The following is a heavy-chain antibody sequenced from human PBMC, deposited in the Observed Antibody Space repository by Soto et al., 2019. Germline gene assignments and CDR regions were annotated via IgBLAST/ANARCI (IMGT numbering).Heavy chain of an antibody. J-gene: IGHJ5*02. Sequence: GGSLRLSCAASGVTFSSYAMSWVRQAPGKGLEWVSAISGSGGSTYYADSVKGRFTISRDNSKNTLYLQMNSLRAEDTAVYYCAKDGGTITIFGVVDYNWFDPWGQGTLVTVSS. V-gene: IGHV3-23*01. CDR1: GVTFSSYA. CDR3: AKDGGTITIFGVVDYNWFDP. D-gene: IGHD3-3*01. CDR2: ISGSGGST.